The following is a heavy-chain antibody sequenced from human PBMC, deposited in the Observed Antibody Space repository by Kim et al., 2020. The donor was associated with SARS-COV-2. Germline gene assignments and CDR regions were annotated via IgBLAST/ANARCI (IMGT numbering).Heavy chain of an antibody. Sequence: SETLSLTCAVYGGSFSGYYWSWIRQPPGKGLECIGEINHSGSTNYNPSLKSRVTISVDTSKNQFSLKLSSVTAADTAVYYCAGRSWLRGFDYWGQGTLVTVSS. CDR2: INHSGST. J-gene: IGHJ4*02. V-gene: IGHV4-34*01. CDR1: GGSFSGYY. D-gene: IGHD3-10*01. CDR3: AGRSWLRGFDY.